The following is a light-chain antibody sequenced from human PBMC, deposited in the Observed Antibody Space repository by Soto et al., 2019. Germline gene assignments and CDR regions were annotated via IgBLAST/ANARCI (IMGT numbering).Light chain of an antibody. CDR3: QQYNNWPLT. Sequence: EIVMAQSPATLSVSAGERATLSCRASQSVSSDLAWYQQKPGQAPRLLVYGASTRATGIPARFSGSGSGTELTLTISSLQSEDFAVYYCQQYNNWPLTFGGGTKVDIK. CDR1: QSVSSD. CDR2: GAS. J-gene: IGKJ4*01. V-gene: IGKV3-15*01.